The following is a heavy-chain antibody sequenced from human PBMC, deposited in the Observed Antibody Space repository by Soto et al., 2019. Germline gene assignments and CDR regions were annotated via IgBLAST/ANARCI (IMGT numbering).Heavy chain of an antibody. CDR2: IYYSGRT. CDR3: ARVYCSGGSCHGMDV. V-gene: IGHV4-39*01. D-gene: IGHD2-15*01. J-gene: IGHJ6*02. Sequence: SETLSLTCIVSGGSISSSSDYWGWIRQPPGKGLEWIGSIYYSGRTYYSPSLKSRVTISVDTSKNQFSLKLSSVTAADTAVYYCARVYCSGGSCHGMDVRGQRTKVTVSS. CDR1: GGSISSSSDY.